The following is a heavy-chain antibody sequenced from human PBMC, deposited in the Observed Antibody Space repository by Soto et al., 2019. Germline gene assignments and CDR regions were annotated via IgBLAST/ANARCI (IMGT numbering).Heavy chain of an antibody. CDR3: ANGSMMWRSDY. Sequence: QVQLVQAGAEVKKPGASVKVFCKASGYTFTDYAIHWVRQAPGQRLELMGWIAAGNGNTKYSQNFQGRATITRDTTATTAYRELSSLRSEDKSVYYGANGSMMWRSDYWGQGTLVTVSS. CDR2: IAAGNGNT. CDR1: GYTFTDYA. V-gene: IGHV1-3*01. D-gene: IGHD2-21*01. J-gene: IGHJ4*02.